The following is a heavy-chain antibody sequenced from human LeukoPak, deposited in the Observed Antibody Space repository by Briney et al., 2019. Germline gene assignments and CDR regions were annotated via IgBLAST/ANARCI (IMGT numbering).Heavy chain of an antibody. V-gene: IGHV4-61*02. CDR2: IYTSGST. D-gene: IGHD5-24*01. CDR3: ARDYQDGYNP. Sequence: SETLSLTCTVSGGSISSGSYYWSWIRQPAGKGLEWIGRIYTSGSTNYNPSLKSRVTISVDTSKNQFSLKLSSVTAADTAVYYCARDYQDGYNPWGQGTLVTVSS. J-gene: IGHJ5*02. CDR1: GGSISSGSYY.